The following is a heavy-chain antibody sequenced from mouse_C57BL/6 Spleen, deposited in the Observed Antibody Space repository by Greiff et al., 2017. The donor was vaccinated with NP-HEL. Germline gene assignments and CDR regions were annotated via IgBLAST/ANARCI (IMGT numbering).Heavy chain of an antibody. Sequence: VHLVESGPGLVAPSQSLSITCTVSGFSLTSYAISWVRQPPGKGLEWLGVIWPGGGTNYNSALKSRLSISKDNSKSQVFLKMNSLQTDDTARYYCARTDGSSYRYFDVWGTGTTVTVSS. J-gene: IGHJ1*03. CDR3: ARTDGSSYRYFDV. CDR1: GFSLTSYA. CDR2: IWPGGGT. D-gene: IGHD1-1*01. V-gene: IGHV2-9-1*01.